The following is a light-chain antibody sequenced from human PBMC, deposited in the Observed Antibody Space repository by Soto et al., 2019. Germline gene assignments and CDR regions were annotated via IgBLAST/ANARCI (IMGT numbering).Light chain of an antibody. J-gene: IGKJ5*01. CDR3: QQRSIWPPIT. V-gene: IGKV1-5*01. Sequence: DIQMTQSPSTLSASIGDRVTITCRASQSISSWLAWYQQKSGRPPKVLIYDASTLEDGVPSRFSGSGSGTDFTLTISSLEPEDFAIYYCQQRSIWPPITFGQGTRLEI. CDR1: QSISSW. CDR2: DAS.